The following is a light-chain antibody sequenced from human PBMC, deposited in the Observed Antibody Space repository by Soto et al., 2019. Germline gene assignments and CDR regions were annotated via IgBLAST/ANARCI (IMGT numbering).Light chain of an antibody. V-gene: IGLV1-47*01. J-gene: IGLJ2*01. Sequence: QSVLTQPPSASGTPGQRVTISCSGSSSNIGSYYVFWYQHLPGTAPKLLIYRNNQRPSGVPDRFSASKSGTSASLAISGLRSEDEADYYCAAWDDSLSGSDVFGGGTKLTVL. CDR2: RNN. CDR1: SSNIGSYY. CDR3: AAWDDSLSGSDV.